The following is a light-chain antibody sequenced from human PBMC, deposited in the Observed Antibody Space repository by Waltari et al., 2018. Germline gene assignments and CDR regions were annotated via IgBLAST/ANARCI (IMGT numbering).Light chain of an antibody. CDR3: QQYNTYSS. CDR2: KAS. V-gene: IGKV1-5*03. J-gene: IGKJ2*03. Sequence: DIQMTQSPPTLSASVGDTITISRRASQSISNYLAWYQQKPGKDRRLLIYKASSSGSGVPSRFSGSGSGTEFTLTISSLQPDDFATYYCQQYNTYSSFGQGTKLEIK. CDR1: QSISNY.